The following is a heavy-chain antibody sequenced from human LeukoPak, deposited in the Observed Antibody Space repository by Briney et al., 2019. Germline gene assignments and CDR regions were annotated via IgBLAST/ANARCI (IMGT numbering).Heavy chain of an antibody. CDR2: IYYSGST. J-gene: IGHJ3*02. CDR3: ARDGYSNAFDI. Sequence: SETLSLTCTVSGGSISSSSYYRGWIPQPPGKGLEWIGSIYYSGSTYYNPSLKSRVTISVDTSKNQFPLKLSSVTAADTAVYYCARDGYSNAFDIWGQGTMVTVSS. CDR1: GGSISSSSYY. V-gene: IGHV4-39*06. D-gene: IGHD6-13*01.